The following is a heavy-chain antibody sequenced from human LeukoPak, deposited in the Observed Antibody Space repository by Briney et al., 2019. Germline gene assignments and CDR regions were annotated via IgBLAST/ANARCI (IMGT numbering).Heavy chain of an antibody. CDR1: GVTFSGYY. Sequence: SETLSLTCAVYGVTFSGYYWSWIRQPPGKGLEWIGEINHSGSTNYNPSLKSRVTISVDTSKNQFSLKLSSVTAADTAVYYCARANSGWYKYFDYWGQGTLVTVSS. CDR3: ARANSGWYKYFDY. D-gene: IGHD6-19*01. V-gene: IGHV4-34*01. J-gene: IGHJ4*02. CDR2: INHSGST.